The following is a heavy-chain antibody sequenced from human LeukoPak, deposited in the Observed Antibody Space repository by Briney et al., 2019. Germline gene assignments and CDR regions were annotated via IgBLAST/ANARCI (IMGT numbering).Heavy chain of an antibody. J-gene: IGHJ3*02. D-gene: IGHD3-22*01. Sequence: GGPVRLFCAASVLPLRRYEMKGARDARGGAVEWVSSFSRWDSTKHCAHSLKGRFTISRDNARNSLYLQMNSLRAEDTAVYYCHYDSSGHDAFDIWGQGTMVTVSS. CDR2: FSRWDSTK. CDR1: VLPLRRYE. CDR3: HYDSSGHDAFDI. V-gene: IGHV3-48*03.